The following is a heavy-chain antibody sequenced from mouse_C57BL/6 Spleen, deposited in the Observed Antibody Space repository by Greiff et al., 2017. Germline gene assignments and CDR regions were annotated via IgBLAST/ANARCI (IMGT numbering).Heavy chain of an antibody. D-gene: IGHD2-3*01. CDR2: IYPGDGDT. Sequence: QVQLKQSGPELVKPGASVKISCKASGYAFSSSWMNWVKQRPGKGLEWIGRIYPGDGDTNYNGKFKGKATLTADKSSSTAYMQLSSLTSEDSAVYFCARQEGDGYGKDFDYWGQCTTLTVSS. J-gene: IGHJ2*01. CDR1: GYAFSSSW. V-gene: IGHV1-82*01. CDR3: ARQEGDGYGKDFDY.